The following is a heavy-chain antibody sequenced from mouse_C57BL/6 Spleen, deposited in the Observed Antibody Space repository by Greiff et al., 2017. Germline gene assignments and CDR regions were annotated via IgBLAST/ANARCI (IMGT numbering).Heavy chain of an antibody. CDR3: ARDYDHGFAY. V-gene: IGHV1-66*01. CDR1: GYSFTSYY. D-gene: IGHD2-4*01. Sequence: QVQLQQSGPELVKPGASVKISCKASGYSFTSYYIHWVKQRPGQGLEWIGWIYPGSGNTKYNEKFKGKATLTADTSSSTAYMQLSSLTSEDSAVYYCARDYDHGFAYWGQGTLVTVSA. CDR2: IYPGSGNT. J-gene: IGHJ3*01.